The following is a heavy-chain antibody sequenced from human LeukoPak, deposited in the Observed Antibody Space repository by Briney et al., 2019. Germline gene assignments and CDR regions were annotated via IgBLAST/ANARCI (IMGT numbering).Heavy chain of an antibody. CDR3: ARGGTDSSGYFYYYYGMDV. CDR2: IYSGGST. V-gene: IGHV3-53*01. Sequence: GGSLRLSCAACGFNVSSSYMSWVRQAPGKGLEWVSVIYSGGSTYYADSVKGRFTISRDNSKNTLYLQMNSLRGEDTAVYYCARGGTDSSGYFYYYYGMDVWGQGTTVTVSS. D-gene: IGHD3-22*01. CDR1: GFNVSSSY. J-gene: IGHJ6*02.